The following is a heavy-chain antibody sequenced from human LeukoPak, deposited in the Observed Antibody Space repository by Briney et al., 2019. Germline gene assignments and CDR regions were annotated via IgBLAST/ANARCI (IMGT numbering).Heavy chain of an antibody. CDR3: ARDRGTWNDDGFDY. CDR2: INPSGGST. CDR1: GYTFTSYY. Sequence: ASVKVSCKASGYTFTSYYMHWVRQAPGQGLEWMGIINPSGGSTSYAQKFQGRVTMSVDTSKNQFSLKLSSATAADTAVYYCARDRGTWNDDGFDYWGQGTLVTVSS. J-gene: IGHJ4*02. D-gene: IGHD1-1*01. V-gene: IGHV1-46*01.